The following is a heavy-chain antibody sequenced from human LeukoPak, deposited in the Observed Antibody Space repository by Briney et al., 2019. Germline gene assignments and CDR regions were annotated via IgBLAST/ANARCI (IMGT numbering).Heavy chain of an antibody. V-gene: IGHV3-64*01. D-gene: IGHD5-24*01. J-gene: IGHJ4*02. CDR1: GFTFSSYA. CDR3: ARDFRTQLDGYSPPYHFEY. CDR2: ISSNGGSP. Sequence: PGGSLRLSCAASGFTFSSYAMHWVRQAPGKGLEYVSAISSNGGSPYYANSVKGRFTISRDNSKNTLYLQMRSLRAEDTAVYYGARDFRTQLDGYSPPYHFEYWGQGALVTVSS.